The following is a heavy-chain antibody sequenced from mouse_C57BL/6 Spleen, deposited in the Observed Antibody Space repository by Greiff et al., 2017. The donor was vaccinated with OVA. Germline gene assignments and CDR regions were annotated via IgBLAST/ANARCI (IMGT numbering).Heavy chain of an antibody. J-gene: IGHJ2*01. CDR1: GYAFSSYW. V-gene: IGHV1-80*01. CDR2: IYPGDGDT. Sequence: QVQLQQSGAELVKPGASVKISCKASGYAFSSYWMNWVKQRPGKGLEWIGQIYPGDGDTNYNGKFKGKATLTADKSSSTAYMQLSSLTSEDSAVYFCARGGYGNWGFDYWGQGTTLTVSS. CDR3: ARGGYGNWGFDY. D-gene: IGHD2-10*02.